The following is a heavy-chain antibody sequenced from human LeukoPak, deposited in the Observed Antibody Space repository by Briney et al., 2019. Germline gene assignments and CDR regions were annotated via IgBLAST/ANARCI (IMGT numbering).Heavy chain of an antibody. CDR1: GFTFSDYY. Sequence: GGSLRLSCAASGFTFSDYYMSWMRQAPGQGLEWVSYISTSGSTIYHADSVKGRFTISRDNAKNSLYLQMNSLRAEDTAAYYCAREHCSTTSCYFDSWGQGSLVTVSS. CDR2: ISTSGSTI. CDR3: AREHCSTTSCYFDS. D-gene: IGHD2-2*01. J-gene: IGHJ5*01. V-gene: IGHV3-11*01.